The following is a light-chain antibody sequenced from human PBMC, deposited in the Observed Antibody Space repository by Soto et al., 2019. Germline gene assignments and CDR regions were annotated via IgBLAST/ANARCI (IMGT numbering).Light chain of an antibody. CDR2: AAS. Sequence: EIVMTQSPATLSVSPGERATLSCRASQSVNSNLAWYQQKPGQAPRLLIFAASTRATGIPARFSGSGSGTEATLTITSLQSEDFAVYYCQQYNNWPLGFGGGTKVEIK. CDR3: QQYNNWPLG. CDR1: QSVNSN. V-gene: IGKV3-15*01. J-gene: IGKJ4*01.